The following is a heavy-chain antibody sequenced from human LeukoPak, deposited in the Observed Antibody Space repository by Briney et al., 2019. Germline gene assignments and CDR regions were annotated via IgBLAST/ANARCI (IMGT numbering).Heavy chain of an antibody. V-gene: IGHV3-11*01. CDR3: ARDPMGATGSYYFDY. D-gene: IGHD1-26*01. CDR2: ISSSGSTI. Sequence: SEGSLRLSCAASGFTFSDYYMSWIRQAPGKGLEWVSYISSSGSTIYYADSVKGRFTISRDNAKNSLYLQMNSLRAEDTAVYYCARDPMGATGSYYFDYWGQGTLVTVSS. CDR1: GFTFSDYY. J-gene: IGHJ4*02.